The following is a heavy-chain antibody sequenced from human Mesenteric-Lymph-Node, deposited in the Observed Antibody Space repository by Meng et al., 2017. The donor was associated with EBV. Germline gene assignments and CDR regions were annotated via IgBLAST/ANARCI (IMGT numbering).Heavy chain of an antibody. J-gene: IGHJ4*02. CDR2: IYWDDDK. Sequence: QHPLKESGPSLVKPTQTLTLTCTFSWFSPSTSGVGVGWIRQPPGKALEWLALIYWDDDKRYSPSLKSRLTITKDTSKNQVVLTMTNMDPVDTGTYYCAHRPGYSGSFDFDYWGQGTLVTVSS. V-gene: IGHV2-5*02. CDR1: WFSPSTSGVG. D-gene: IGHD1-26*01. CDR3: AHRPGYSGSFDFDY.